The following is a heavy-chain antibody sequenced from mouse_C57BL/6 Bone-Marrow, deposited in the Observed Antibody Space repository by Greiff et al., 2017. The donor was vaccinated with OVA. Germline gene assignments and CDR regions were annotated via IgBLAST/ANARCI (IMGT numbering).Heavy chain of an antibody. J-gene: IGHJ1*03. CDR2: IYPGGGYT. CDR1: GYTFTNYW. Sequence: QVQLQQSGAELVRPGTSVKMSCKASGYTFTNYWIGWAKQRPGHGLEWIGDIYPGGGYTNYNEKFKGKATLTADKSSSTAYMQFSSLTSEDSAIYYGARSIHYYGSSYWYFDGWGTGTTVTVSS. V-gene: IGHV1-63*01. D-gene: IGHD1-1*01. CDR3: ARSIHYYGSSYWYFDG.